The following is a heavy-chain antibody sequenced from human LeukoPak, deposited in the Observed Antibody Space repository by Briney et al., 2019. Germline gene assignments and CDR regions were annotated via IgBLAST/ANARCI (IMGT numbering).Heavy chain of an antibody. CDR3: AKEPPSYYEMGYFDY. J-gene: IGHJ4*02. CDR2: TSGSGGST. CDR1: GFTFSSYA. Sequence: PGGSLRLSCAASGFTFSSYAMSWVRQAPGKGLVWFLDTSGSGGSTYYADSVKGRFTISRDNSKNTLYLQMNSLRAEDTAVYYCAKEPPSYYEMGYFDYWGQGTLVTVSS. V-gene: IGHV3-23*01. D-gene: IGHD3-22*01.